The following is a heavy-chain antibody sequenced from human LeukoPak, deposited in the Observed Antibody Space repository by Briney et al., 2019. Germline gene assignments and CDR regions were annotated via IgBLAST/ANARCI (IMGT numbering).Heavy chain of an antibody. D-gene: IGHD2-2*01. V-gene: IGHV4-38-2*01. CDR1: GYSISSGYY. CDR3: PRLHCSSTSCYLYIDY. J-gene: IGHJ4*02. Sequence: SETLSLTCAVSGYSISSGYYWGWIRQPPGKGLEWIGSIYHSGSTYYNPSLKSRVTISVDTSKNQFSLKLSSVTAADTAVYYCPRLHCSSTSCYLYIDYWGQGTLVTVSS. CDR2: IYHSGST.